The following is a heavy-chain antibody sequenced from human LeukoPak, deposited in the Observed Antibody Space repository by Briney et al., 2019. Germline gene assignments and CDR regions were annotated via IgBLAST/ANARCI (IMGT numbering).Heavy chain of an antibody. J-gene: IGHJ4*02. D-gene: IGHD6-13*01. CDR2: MYASGRT. CDR3: ARGGAVDGSYYFDY. Sequence: SETLSLTCTVSGGSMNTYYWSWIRRPAGKGLEWIGRMYASGRTNYNPSLKSRVTMSVDTSKNQFYLKLSPMTAADTAVYYCARGGAVDGSYYFDYWGQGTLVTVSS. CDR1: GGSMNTYY. V-gene: IGHV4-4*07.